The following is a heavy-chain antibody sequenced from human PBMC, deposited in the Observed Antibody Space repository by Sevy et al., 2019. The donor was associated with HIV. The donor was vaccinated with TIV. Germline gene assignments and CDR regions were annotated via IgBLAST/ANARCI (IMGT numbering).Heavy chain of an antibody. V-gene: IGHV3-7*01. CDR3: ARDFPPYYDILTGYLYGMDV. CDR1: GFTFSSYW. Sequence: GGSLRLSCAASGFTFSSYWMSWVRQAPGKGLEWVANIKQDGSEKYYVDSVKGRFTISRDNAKNSLYLQMNSLRAEDTAVYYCARDFPPYYDILTGYLYGMDVWGQGTTVTVSS. CDR2: IKQDGSEK. J-gene: IGHJ6*02. D-gene: IGHD3-9*01.